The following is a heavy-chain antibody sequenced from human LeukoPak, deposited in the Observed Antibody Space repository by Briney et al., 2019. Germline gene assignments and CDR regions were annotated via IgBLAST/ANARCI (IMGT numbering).Heavy chain of an antibody. Sequence: SVKVSCKSSSCTFSSYAISWVRQAPGQGLEWMGGIIPIFGTANYAQKFQGRVTITTDESTSTAYMELSSLRSEDTAVYYCASEESGELPTLWGQGTLVTVSS. V-gene: IGHV1-69*05. CDR1: SCTFSSYA. J-gene: IGHJ4*02. D-gene: IGHD1-26*01. CDR3: ASEESGELPTL. CDR2: IIPIFGTA.